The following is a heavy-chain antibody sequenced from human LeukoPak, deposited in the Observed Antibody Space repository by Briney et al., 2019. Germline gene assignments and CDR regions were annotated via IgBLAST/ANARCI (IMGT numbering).Heavy chain of an antibody. J-gene: IGHJ4*02. CDR2: INPNSGGT. CDR1: GYTFTGYY. Sequence: ASVKVSCKASGYTFTGYYMHWVRQAPGQGLEWMGWINPNSGGTNYAQKFQGRVTMTRDTPISTAYMELSRLRSDDTAVYYCARAERYDYVWGSYRYWGQGTLVTVSS. V-gene: IGHV1-2*02. CDR3: ARAERYDYVWGSYRY. D-gene: IGHD3-16*02.